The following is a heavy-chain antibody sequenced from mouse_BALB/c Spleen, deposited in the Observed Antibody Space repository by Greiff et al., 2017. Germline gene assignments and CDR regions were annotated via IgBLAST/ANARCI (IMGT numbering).Heavy chain of an antibody. CDR2: INPGSGGT. D-gene: IGHD2-3*01. V-gene: IGHV1-54*01. CDR1: GYAFTNYL. CDR3: ARSLYYDDYFY. J-gene: IGHJ2*01. Sequence: VQLHQSGAELVRPGTSVKVSCKASGYAFTNYLIEWVKQRPGQGLEWIGVINPGSGGTNYNEKFKGKATLTADKSSSTAYMQLSSLTSDDSAVYFCARSLYYDDYFYWGQGTTLTVSS.